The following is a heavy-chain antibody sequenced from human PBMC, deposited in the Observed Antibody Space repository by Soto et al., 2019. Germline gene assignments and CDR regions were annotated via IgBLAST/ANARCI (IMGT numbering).Heavy chain of an antibody. J-gene: IGHJ6*02. CDR2: ISYDGGNK. CDR1: GFTFSSYG. CDR3: AKVLGYCTSSSCSREAYYFYGMDV. D-gene: IGHD2-2*01. Sequence: PGGSLRLSCVASGFTFSSYGMHWVRQAPGKGLEWVAVISYDGGNKYYADSVKGRFTISRDNPKNTLYLQMNSLRPEDTAVYYCAKVLGYCTSSSCSREAYYFYGMDVWGQGTTVTVSS. V-gene: IGHV3-30*18.